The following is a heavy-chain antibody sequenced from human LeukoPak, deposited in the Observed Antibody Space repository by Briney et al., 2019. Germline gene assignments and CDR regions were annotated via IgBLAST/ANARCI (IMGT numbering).Heavy chain of an antibody. CDR2: IYYSGST. Sequence: SETLSLTCTVSGGFISSYYWSWIRQPPGKGLEWIGYIYYSGSTNYNPSLKSRVTMSIDTSKSQFSLKLTSVTAADTAVYYCARRRYTSGYLDYWGQGTLVTVSS. J-gene: IGHJ4*02. CDR1: GGFISSYY. CDR3: ARRRYTSGYLDY. V-gene: IGHV4-59*08. D-gene: IGHD3-22*01.